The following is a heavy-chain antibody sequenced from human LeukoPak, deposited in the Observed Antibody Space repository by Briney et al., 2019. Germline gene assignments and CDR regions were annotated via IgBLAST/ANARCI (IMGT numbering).Heavy chain of an antibody. CDR2: ISDEGTNK. CDR1: GFTFSNYA. CDR3: ARPGAPFGGVVAIDY. V-gene: IGHV3-30-3*01. Sequence: SGGSLRLSCAASGFTFSNYAMHWVRQAPGKGLEWVSFISDEGTNKYSADSLEGRFTISRDNSKNTLYLQMRSLRAEDTAVYYCARPGAPFGGVVAIDYWGQGTLVTVSS. D-gene: IGHD3-16*02. J-gene: IGHJ4*02.